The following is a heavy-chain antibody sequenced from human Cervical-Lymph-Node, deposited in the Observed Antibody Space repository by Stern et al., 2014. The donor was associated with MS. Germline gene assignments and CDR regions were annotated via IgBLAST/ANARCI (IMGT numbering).Heavy chain of an antibody. V-gene: IGHV3-33*01. CDR3: ARVLPRDYYYGMDV. CDR2: IWYDGSNK. J-gene: IGHJ6*02. CDR1: GFTFSSYG. Sequence: VQLVESGGGVVQPGRSLRLSCAAAGFTFSSYGMHWVRQAPGKGLEWVAVIWYDGSNKYYADSVKGRFTISRDNSKNTLYLQMNSLRAEDTAVYYCARVLPRDYYYGMDVWGQGTTVTVSS.